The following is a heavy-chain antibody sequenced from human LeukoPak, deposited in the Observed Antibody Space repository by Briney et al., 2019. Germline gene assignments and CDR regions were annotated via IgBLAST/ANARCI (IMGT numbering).Heavy chain of an antibody. D-gene: IGHD2-21*02. CDR2: VNPSGGST. CDR3: ARDLISGDWTWDI. V-gene: IGHV1-46*01. Sequence: ASVKVSCKASGYTFTTYSISWVRQAPGQGLEWMGIVNPSGGSTTYAQKFQGRVTMTRDTSTSTVHMELSSLRSEDTAVYYCARDLISGDWTWDIWGQGTMVTVSS. J-gene: IGHJ3*02. CDR1: GYTFTTYS.